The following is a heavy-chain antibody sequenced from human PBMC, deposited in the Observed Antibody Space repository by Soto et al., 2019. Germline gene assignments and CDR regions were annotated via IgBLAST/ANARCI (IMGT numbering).Heavy chain of an antibody. Sequence: GESLKISCKGSGYSFTSYWISWVRQMPGKGLEWMGRIDPSDSYTNYSPSFQGHVTISADKSISTAYLQWSSLKASDTAMYYCRIAAAGPLLDHWGQGTLVTVSS. CDR2: IDPSDSYT. CDR1: GYSFTSYW. D-gene: IGHD6-13*01. J-gene: IGHJ4*02. CDR3: RIAAAGPLLDH. V-gene: IGHV5-10-1*01.